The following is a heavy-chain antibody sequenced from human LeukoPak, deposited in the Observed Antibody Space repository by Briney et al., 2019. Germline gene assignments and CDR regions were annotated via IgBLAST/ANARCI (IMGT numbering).Heavy chain of an antibody. D-gene: IGHD3-10*01. J-gene: IGHJ6*02. V-gene: IGHV1-18*01. Sequence: ALVKVSCKASGYTFTSYGISWVRQAPGHGLEWMGWFSAYNGNTNYAQKIQGRVTMATATSKSTAYMELRSMRSDDTAVYYCARVNMDRDHSTYYYYGMDVWGQGTTVTVSS. CDR1: GYTFTSYG. CDR2: FSAYNGNT. CDR3: ARVNMDRDHSTYYYYGMDV.